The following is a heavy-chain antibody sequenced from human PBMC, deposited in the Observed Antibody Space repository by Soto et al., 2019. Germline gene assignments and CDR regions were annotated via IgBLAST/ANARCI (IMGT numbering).Heavy chain of an antibody. CDR3: ARDRWQPYPPHLLDY. CDR2: ISGSGGST. V-gene: IGHV3-23*01. D-gene: IGHD2-15*01. Sequence: GGSLRLSCAASGFTFSSYAMSWVRQAPGKGLEWVSAISGSGGSTYYADSVKGRFTISRDNSKNTLYLQMNSLRAEDTAVYYCARDRWQPYPPHLLDYWGQGTLVTVSS. J-gene: IGHJ4*02. CDR1: GFTFSSYA.